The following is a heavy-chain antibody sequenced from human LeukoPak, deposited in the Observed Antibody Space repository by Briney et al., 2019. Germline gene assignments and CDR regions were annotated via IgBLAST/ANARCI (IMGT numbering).Heavy chain of an antibody. CDR3: ARDTFNYYYMDV. CDR1: GFTFSSYS. J-gene: IGHJ6*03. Sequence: GGSLRLSCAASGFTFSSYSMNWVRQAPGKGLEWVSYISSSSSTIYYADSVKGRFTISRDNAKNSLYLQMNSLRAEDTAVYYCARDTFNYYYMDVWGRGTTVTVSS. V-gene: IGHV3-48*01. CDR2: ISSSSSTI.